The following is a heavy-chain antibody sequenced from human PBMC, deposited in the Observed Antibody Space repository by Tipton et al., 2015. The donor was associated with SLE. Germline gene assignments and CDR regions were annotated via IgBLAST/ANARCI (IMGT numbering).Heavy chain of an antibody. Sequence: TLSLTCTVSGGSISSSSYYWGWIRQPPGKGLEWIGSISYSGSSYYNPSLKSRVSVSLDTSKNQFSLQLTSVTAADTAVYYCARESRFNDYGDYGTFFDYWGQGTLVTVSS. CDR1: GGSISSSSYY. J-gene: IGHJ4*02. CDR2: ISYSGSS. D-gene: IGHD4-17*01. V-gene: IGHV4-39*07. CDR3: ARESRFNDYGDYGTFFDY.